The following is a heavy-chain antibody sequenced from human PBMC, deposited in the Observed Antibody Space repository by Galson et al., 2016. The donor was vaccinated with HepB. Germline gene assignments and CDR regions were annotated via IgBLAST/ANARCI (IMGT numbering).Heavy chain of an antibody. V-gene: IGHV6-1*01. D-gene: IGHD3-3*01. Sequence: CAISGDSVSSHSAAWNWIRQSPSRGLEWLGRTYFRSTWYYDYNESLKSRITIKPDTSKNHFTLHLNSATPEDTAVYYWARKSGRRAGHFDYWGQGTLVTVSS. J-gene: IGHJ4*02. CDR1: GDSVSSHSAA. CDR3: ARKSGRRAGHFDY. CDR2: TYFRSTWYY.